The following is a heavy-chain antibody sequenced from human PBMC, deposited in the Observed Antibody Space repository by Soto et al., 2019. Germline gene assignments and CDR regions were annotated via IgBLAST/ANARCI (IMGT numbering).Heavy chain of an antibody. V-gene: IGHV1-3*01. CDR2: INAGNGNT. CDR3: AIFFLMIRRPPRSTLFPYTPLSDL. D-gene: IGHD2-8*01. Sequence: AIRMAPSACEQKLEWMGWINAGNGNTKYSQKFQGRVTITRDTAASTAYMELSSLRSEDTAVYYCAIFFLMIRRPPRSTLFPYTPLSDL. J-gene: IGHJ2*01. CDR1: A.